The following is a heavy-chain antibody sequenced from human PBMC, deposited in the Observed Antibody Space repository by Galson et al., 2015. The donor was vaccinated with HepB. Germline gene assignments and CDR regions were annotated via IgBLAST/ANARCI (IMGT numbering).Heavy chain of an antibody. CDR2: ISAANGDI. Sequence: SVKVSCKASGYTFINYALHWVRQAPGQRLESMGWISAANGDIKFSRKFQDRITITRDTPASTAYMQLSSLRSDDTAAYYCARGHYGDYGGGFDSWGQGTLVTVSS. CDR1: GYTFINYA. CDR3: ARGHYGDYGGGFDS. D-gene: IGHD4-17*01. V-gene: IGHV1-3*01. J-gene: IGHJ5*01.